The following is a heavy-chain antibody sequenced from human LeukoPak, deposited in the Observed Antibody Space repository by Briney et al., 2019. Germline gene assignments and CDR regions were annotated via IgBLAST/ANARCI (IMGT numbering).Heavy chain of an antibody. V-gene: IGHV3-23*01. CDR3: AKDVYSSGWYGRGFDY. CDR1: GFTFSSYS. Sequence: PGGSLRLSCAASGFTFSSYSMNWVRQAPGKGLEWVSAISGSGGSTYYADSVKGRFTISRDNSKNTLYLQMNSLRAEDTAVYYCAKDVYSSGWYGRGFDYWGQGTLVTVSS. CDR2: ISGSGGST. J-gene: IGHJ4*02. D-gene: IGHD6-19*01.